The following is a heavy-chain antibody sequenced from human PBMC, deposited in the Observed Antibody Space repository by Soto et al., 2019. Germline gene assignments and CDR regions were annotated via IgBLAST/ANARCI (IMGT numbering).Heavy chain of an antibody. Sequence: PGGSLRLSCAATGFTFNNFAMNWVRQGPGKGLEWVSGISGGGDATRYADSVKGRFTISRDNAESMVYLDMYSPIPDDTAIYYCAKNIQSSSGFDYWGQGTPVTVSS. V-gene: IGHV3-23*01. D-gene: IGHD6-6*01. CDR3: AKNIQSSSGFDY. J-gene: IGHJ4*02. CDR2: ISGGGDAT. CDR1: GFTFNNFA.